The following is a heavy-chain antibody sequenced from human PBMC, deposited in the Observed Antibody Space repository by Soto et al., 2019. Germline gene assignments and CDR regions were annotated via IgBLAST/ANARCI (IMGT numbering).Heavy chain of an antibody. V-gene: IGHV4-34*01. CDR2: INHSGST. J-gene: IGHJ5*02. CDR3: ARVYGGWFDP. D-gene: IGHD3-16*01. Sequence: TSETLSLTCAVYGGSFSGYYWSWIRQPPGKGLERIGEINHSGSTNYNPSLKSRVTISVDTSKNQFSLKLSSVTAADTAVYYCARVYGGWFDPWGQGTLVTVSS. CDR1: GGSFSGYY.